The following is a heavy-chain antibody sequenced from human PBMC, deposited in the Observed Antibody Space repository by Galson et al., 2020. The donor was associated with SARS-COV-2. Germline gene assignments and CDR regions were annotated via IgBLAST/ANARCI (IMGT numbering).Heavy chain of an antibody. CDR2: ISSSSSYI. V-gene: IGHV3-21*01. J-gene: IGHJ6*03. Sequence: NSGGSLRLSCAASGFTFSSYSMNWVRQAPGKGLEWVSSISSSSSYIYYADSVKGRFTISRDNAKNSLYLQMNSLRAEDTAVYYCARGPFPNLITMVRGVSYMDVWGKGTTVTVSS. CDR3: ARGPFPNLITMVRGVSYMDV. D-gene: IGHD3-10*01. CDR1: GFTFSSYS.